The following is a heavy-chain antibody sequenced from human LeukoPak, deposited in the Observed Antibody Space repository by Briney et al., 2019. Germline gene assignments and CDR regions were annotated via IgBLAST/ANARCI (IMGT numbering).Heavy chain of an antibody. CDR2: IKPDGSEK. Sequence: GGSLRLSCAASGFTFSTYWMTWVRQAPGKGLEWVANIKPDGSEKYYVASVKGRFTISRDNAKNSLYLQMNSLTAEDTAVYYCARDRTRSAYWGQGTLVIVSS. CDR3: ARDRTRSAY. D-gene: IGHD1-14*01. J-gene: IGHJ4*02. V-gene: IGHV3-7*01. CDR1: GFTFSTYW.